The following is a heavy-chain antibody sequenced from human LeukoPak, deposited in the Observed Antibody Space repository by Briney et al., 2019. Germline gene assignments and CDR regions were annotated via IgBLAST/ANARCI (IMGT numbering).Heavy chain of an antibody. V-gene: IGHV1-69*04. CDR2: IIPILGIA. CDR3: AYSGYDYDRFDP. J-gene: IGHJ5*02. D-gene: IGHD5-12*01. CDR1: GGTFSSYA. Sequence: SVKVSCKASGGTFSSYAISWVRQAPGQGLEWMGRIIPILGIANYAQKFQGRVTITADKSTSTAYMELSSLRSEDTAVYYCAYSGYDYDRFDPWGQGTLVTVSS.